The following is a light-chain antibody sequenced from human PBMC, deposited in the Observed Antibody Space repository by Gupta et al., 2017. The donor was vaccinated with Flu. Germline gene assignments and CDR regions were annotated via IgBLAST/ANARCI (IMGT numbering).Light chain of an antibody. V-gene: IGKV2-40*01. J-gene: IGKJ2*01. Sequence: CPQLLLYALSYRASGISDRFSGRGSGTDFTLKISRVEAGDVGLYSCMQRLEFPYTFGQGTKLEIK. CDR3: MQRLEFPYT. CDR2: ALS.